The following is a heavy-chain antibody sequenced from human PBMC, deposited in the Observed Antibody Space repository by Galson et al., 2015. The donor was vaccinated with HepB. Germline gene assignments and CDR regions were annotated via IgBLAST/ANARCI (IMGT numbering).Heavy chain of an antibody. CDR1: GGPFSGYY. V-gene: IGHV4-34*01. CDR2: INHSGST. J-gene: IGHJ4*02. D-gene: IGHD3-10*01. CDR3: ARGRGPALITMVRGARYYFDY. Sequence: SETLSLTCAVYGGPFSGYYWSWIRQPPGKGLEWIGEINHSGSTNYNPSLKSRVTISVDTSKNQYSLKLSSVTAADTAVYYCARGRGPALITMVRGARYYFDYWGQGTLVTVSS.